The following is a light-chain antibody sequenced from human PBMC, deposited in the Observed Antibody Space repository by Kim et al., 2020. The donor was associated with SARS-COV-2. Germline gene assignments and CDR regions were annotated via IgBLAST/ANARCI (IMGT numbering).Light chain of an antibody. CDR3: QQRSNWPPLT. CDR2: DSS. CDR1: QSVSNY. Sequence: SPGERATLSCRASQSVSNYLAWYQQKPGQAPRLLIDDSSNRATGIPARFSGSGSGTDFTLTISSLEPEDFAVYYCQQRSNWPPLTFGGGTKVEI. J-gene: IGKJ4*01. V-gene: IGKV3-11*01.